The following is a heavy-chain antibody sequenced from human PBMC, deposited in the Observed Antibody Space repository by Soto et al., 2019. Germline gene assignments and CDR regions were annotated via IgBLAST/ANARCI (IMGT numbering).Heavy chain of an antibody. D-gene: IGHD3-10*01. CDR2: ISGSGGST. CDR1: GFTFSSYA. Sequence: GGSLRLSCAASGFTFSSYAMSWVRQAPGKGLEWVSAISGSGGSTYYADSVKGRFTISRDNSKNTLYLQMNSLRAEDTAVYYCAKDSQEARGSGSFRHYYYYYMDVWGKGTTVTVSS. CDR3: AKDSQEARGSGSFRHYYYYYMDV. J-gene: IGHJ6*03. V-gene: IGHV3-23*01.